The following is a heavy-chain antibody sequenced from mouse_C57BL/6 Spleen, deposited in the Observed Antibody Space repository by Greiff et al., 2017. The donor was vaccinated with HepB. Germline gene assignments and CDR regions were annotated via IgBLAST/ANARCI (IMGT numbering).Heavy chain of an antibody. J-gene: IGHJ2*01. V-gene: IGHV1-82*01. CDR1: GYAFSSSW. CDR3: ARFNWDVFDY. CDR2: IYPGDGDT. Sequence: QVQLQQSGPELVKPGASVKISCKASGYAFSSSWMNWVKQRPGKGLEWIGRIYPGDGDTNYNGKFKGKATLTADKSSSTAYMQLSILTSEDSAVYFCARFNWDVFDYWGQGTTLTVSS. D-gene: IGHD4-1*02.